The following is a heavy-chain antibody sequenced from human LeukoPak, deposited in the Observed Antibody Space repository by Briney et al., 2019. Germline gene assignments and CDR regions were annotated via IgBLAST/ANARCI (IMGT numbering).Heavy chain of an antibody. CDR3: ARETWQPRATLDY. Sequence: SGGSLRLSCAASGFTFSSYAMSWVRQAPGKGLEWVSSISGSGGSTCYADSVKGRFTISRDNSKNTLYLQMNSLRAEDTAVYYCARETWQPRATLDYWGQGTLVTVSS. V-gene: IGHV3-23*01. D-gene: IGHD5-24*01. J-gene: IGHJ4*02. CDR2: ISGSGGST. CDR1: GFTFSSYA.